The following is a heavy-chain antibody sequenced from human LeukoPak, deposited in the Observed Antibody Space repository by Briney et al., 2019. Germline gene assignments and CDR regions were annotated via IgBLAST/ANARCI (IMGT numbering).Heavy chain of an antibody. CDR3: AKVGIVVVPAARGARFDP. CDR1: GFTFSSYA. CDR2: LSGSGGST. V-gene: IGHV3-23*01. Sequence: GGSLRRSCSASGFTFSSYAMIWVRQAPGKWLEWVSALSGSGGSTDYADSVKGRCTISRDNSKNTLYLTMTSMRAEATAVYSCAKVGIVVVPAARGARFDPWGQRDLVTVSS. J-gene: IGHJ5*02. D-gene: IGHD2-2*01.